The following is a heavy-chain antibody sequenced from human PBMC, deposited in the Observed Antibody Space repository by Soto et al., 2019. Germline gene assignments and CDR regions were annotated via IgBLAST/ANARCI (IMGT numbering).Heavy chain of an antibody. CDR1: GYTFTSSA. CDR3: ARGSGYYYWDDY. J-gene: IGHJ4*02. Sequence: APVKVSCKASGYTFTSSAMHWGRQAPGQRLEWMGWINAGNGNTKYSQKFQGRVTITRDTSASTAYMELSSLRSEDTAVYYCARGSGYYYWDDYWGQGTLVTVSS. D-gene: IGHD3-22*01. CDR2: INAGNGNT. V-gene: IGHV1-3*01.